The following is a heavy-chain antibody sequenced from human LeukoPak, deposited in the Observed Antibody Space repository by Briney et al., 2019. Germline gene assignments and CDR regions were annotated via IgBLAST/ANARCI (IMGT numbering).Heavy chain of an antibody. V-gene: IGHV3-23*01. CDR1: GFTFSSYA. J-gene: IGHJ6*03. Sequence: QPWGSLRLSCAASGFTFSSYAMSWVRQPPGKGLEWVSTIGGSGGDTYYADSVRGRFTVSRDNSKNTLFLQMNSLRPEDTAIYYCAKAGRGSTSYYYYMDVWGKGTAVTVSS. CDR3: AKAGRGSTSYYYYMDV. CDR2: IGGSGGDT. D-gene: IGHD6-6*01.